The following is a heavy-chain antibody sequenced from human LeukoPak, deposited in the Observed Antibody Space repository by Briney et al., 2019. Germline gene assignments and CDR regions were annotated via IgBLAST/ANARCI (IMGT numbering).Heavy chain of an antibody. J-gene: IGHJ3*02. V-gene: IGHV1-46*01. CDR1: GYTFTSYY. CDR3: ARDPSLDAFDI. CDR2: INPSGGST. Sequence: ASVKVSCKASGYTFTSYYMHWVRQAPGQWLEWMGIINPSGGSTSYAQKFQGRVTMTRDTSTSTVYMELSGLRSEDTAVYYCARDPSLDAFDIWGQGTMVTVSS.